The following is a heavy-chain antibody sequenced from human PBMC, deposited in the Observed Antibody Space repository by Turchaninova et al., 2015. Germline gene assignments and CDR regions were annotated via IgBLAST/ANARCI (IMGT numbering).Heavy chain of an antibody. J-gene: IGHJ4*02. D-gene: IGHD2-2*01. V-gene: IGHV3-9*01. Sequence: EVHLVESGGGLVQPGGSLILACAASGVTFDDYAMHWVRQAPGKGREWVSGIIWNSGSIGYADSVKGRFTISRDNAKNSLYLQMNSLRAEDTALYYCAKEASRGVVPAAHFDYWGQGTLVTVSS. CDR1: GVTFDDYA. CDR3: AKEASRGVVPAAHFDY. CDR2: IIWNSGSI.